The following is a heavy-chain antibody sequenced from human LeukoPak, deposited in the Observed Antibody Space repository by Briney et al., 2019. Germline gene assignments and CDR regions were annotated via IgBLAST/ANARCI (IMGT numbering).Heavy chain of an antibody. Sequence: KESGPTLVKATQTLTLTCTFSGFSLTSTAVGVGWIRQPPGKALEWLALYYGDDAKRYSPSLKSRLTINEDTSKNQVVLTMTNVGPVDTATYYCAARDASGTSRDAFDIWGQGTKVTVSS. CDR3: AARDASGTSRDAFDI. CDR2: YYGDDAK. D-gene: IGHD3-10*01. V-gene: IGHV2-5*02. J-gene: IGHJ3*02. CDR1: GFSLTSTAVG.